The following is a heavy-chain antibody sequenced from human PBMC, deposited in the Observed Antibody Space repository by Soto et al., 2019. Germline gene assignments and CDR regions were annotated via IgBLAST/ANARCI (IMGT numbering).Heavy chain of an antibody. D-gene: IGHD3-22*01. Sequence: PGGSLRLSCAASGFTFSSYGMRWVRQAAGKGLEWVSSISGSGSYISYADSVKGRFTISRDNAKNSLDLQMNSLRAEDTAVYYCGRDYYYDRSGYSPLDYWGQGTLVTVSS. CDR1: GFTFSSYG. CDR2: ISGSGSYI. J-gene: IGHJ4*02. V-gene: IGHV3-21*01. CDR3: GRDYYYDRSGYSPLDY.